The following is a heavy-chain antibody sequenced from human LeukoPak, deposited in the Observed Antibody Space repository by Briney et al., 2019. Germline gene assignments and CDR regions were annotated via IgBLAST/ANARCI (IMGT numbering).Heavy chain of an antibody. J-gene: IGHJ6*03. Sequence: GGSLRLSCAASGFTFSSYAMSWVRQAPGKGLEWVSAISGSGGSTYYADSVKGRFTISRDNSKNTLYLQMNSLRGEDTAVYYCARGQLLLEGYFYYMDVWGKGTTVTVSS. V-gene: IGHV3-23*01. D-gene: IGHD2-2*01. CDR3: ARGQLLLEGYFYYMDV. CDR2: ISGSGGST. CDR1: GFTFSSYA.